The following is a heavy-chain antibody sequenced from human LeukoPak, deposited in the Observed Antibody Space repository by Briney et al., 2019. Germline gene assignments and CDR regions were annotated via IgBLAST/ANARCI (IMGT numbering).Heavy chain of an antibody. D-gene: IGHD3-10*01. J-gene: IGHJ4*02. CDR2: IYHSGST. Sequence: SETLSLTCTVSGGSISSYYWSWIRQPPGKGLEWIGYIYHSGSTNYNPSLKSRVTISVDTSKNQFSLKLSSVTAADTAVYYCARVRGSTADYWGQGTLVTVSS. V-gene: IGHV4-59*01. CDR1: GGSISSYY. CDR3: ARVRGSTADY.